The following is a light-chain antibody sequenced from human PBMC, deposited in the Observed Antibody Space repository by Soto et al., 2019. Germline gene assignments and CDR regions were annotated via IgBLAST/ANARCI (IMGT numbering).Light chain of an antibody. J-gene: IGLJ1*01. CDR2: GVS. CDR1: SSDVGGYSY. V-gene: IGLV2-8*01. CDR3: CSFAGSNNYV. Sequence: QSVLTQPPSASGSPGQSVTISCTGTSSDVGGYSYVSWYQQHPGKAPKLMIYGVSKRPSGVPDRFSGSKSGNTASLTVSGLQAEDEADYYCCSFAGSNNYVFGTGTKVTVL.